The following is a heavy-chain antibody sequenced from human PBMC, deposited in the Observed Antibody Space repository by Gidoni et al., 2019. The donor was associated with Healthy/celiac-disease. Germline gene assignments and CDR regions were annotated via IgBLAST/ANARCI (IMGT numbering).Heavy chain of an antibody. V-gene: IGHV3-48*01. CDR3: ASSLLDYGDYVGYNWFDP. Sequence: EVQLVESGGGLVQPGGSLRLSCAASGFTFSSYSMHWVRQAPGKGLEWVSYISSSSSTIYYADSVKGRFTISRDNAKNSLYLQMNSLRAEDTAVYYCASSLLDYGDYVGYNWFDPWGQGTLVTVSS. CDR2: ISSSSSTI. CDR1: GFTFSSYS. J-gene: IGHJ5*02. D-gene: IGHD4-17*01.